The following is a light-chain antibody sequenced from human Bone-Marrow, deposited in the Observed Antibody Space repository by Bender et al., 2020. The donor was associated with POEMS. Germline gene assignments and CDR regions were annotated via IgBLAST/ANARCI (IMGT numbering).Light chain of an antibody. Sequence: QSALTQPRSVSGSPGQSVTISCTGTTSDVGSYNRVSWYQQPPGTAPKLMIYEVSKRPSGVSNRFSGSKSGNTASLTISGLQAEDEADYYCCSHGGSGPYVFATGTKVTVL. J-gene: IGLJ1*01. V-gene: IGLV2-18*02. CDR3: CSHGGSGPYV. CDR2: EVS. CDR1: TSDVGSYNR.